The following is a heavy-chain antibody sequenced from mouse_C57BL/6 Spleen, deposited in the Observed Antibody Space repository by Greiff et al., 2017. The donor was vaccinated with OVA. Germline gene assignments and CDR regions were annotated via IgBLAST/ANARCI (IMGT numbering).Heavy chain of an antibody. CDR2: ISDGGSYT. CDR1: GFTFSSYA. J-gene: IGHJ4*01. V-gene: IGHV5-4*01. Sequence: DVKLVESGGGLVKPGGSLKLSCAASGFTFSSYAMSWVRQTPEKRLEWVATISDGGSYTYYPDNVKGRFTISRDNAKNNLYLQMSHLKSEDTAMYYCARERRSNYDYYAMDYWGQGTSVTVSS. D-gene: IGHD2-5*01. CDR3: ARERRSNYDYYAMDY.